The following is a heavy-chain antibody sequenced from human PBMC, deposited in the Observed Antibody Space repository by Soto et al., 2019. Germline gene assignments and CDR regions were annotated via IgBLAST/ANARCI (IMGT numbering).Heavy chain of an antibody. J-gene: IGHJ4*02. Sequence: GGSLRLSCAASGFTFSSYGMHWVRQAPGKGLEWVAVISYDGSNKYYADSVKGRFTISRDNSKDTLYLQMNSLRAEDTAVYYCAKAPYDSSGSHDYWGQGTLVTVSS. CDR3: AKAPYDSSGSHDY. V-gene: IGHV3-30*18. D-gene: IGHD3-22*01. CDR1: GFTFSSYG. CDR2: ISYDGSNK.